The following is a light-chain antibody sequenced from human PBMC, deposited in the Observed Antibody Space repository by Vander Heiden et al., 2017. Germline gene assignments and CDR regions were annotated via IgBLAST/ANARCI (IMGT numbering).Light chain of an antibody. CDR2: AASS. CDR1: QGIRNN. J-gene: IGKJ2*01. V-gene: IGKV1-6*01. Sequence: ATQMTQSPSSLSASVGDRVTITCRASQGIRNNLGWFQQKPGRAPKLLMHAASSSLQSGVPSRFSGNGSGTDFTLTISSLHPEDSATYYCLQDYSYPYTFGQGTKLEIK. CDR3: LQDYSYPYT.